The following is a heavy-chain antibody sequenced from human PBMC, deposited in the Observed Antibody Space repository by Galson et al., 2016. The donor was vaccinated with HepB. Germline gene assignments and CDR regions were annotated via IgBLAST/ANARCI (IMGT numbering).Heavy chain of an antibody. D-gene: IGHD1-1*01. Sequence: SLRLSCAASGFTFNSNWMHWVRQAPGKGLVWVSRINYGGTNTDYADSVKGRFAISRDNAKNTLYPQMTNLRAEDTAVYYCARGNGRPGERGDYWGQGTLVTVSS. CDR1: GFTFNSNW. J-gene: IGHJ4*02. CDR3: ARGNGRPGERGDY. CDR2: INYGGTNT. V-gene: IGHV3-74*01.